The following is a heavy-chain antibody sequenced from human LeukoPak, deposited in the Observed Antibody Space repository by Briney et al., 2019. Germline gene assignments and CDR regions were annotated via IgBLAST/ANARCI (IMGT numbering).Heavy chain of an antibody. CDR3: AKDSLYTAMVLGVDY. CDR1: GFTFSSYG. D-gene: IGHD5-18*01. CDR2: ISGSGGST. Sequence: GGSLRPSCAASGFTFSSYGMSWVRQAPGKGLEWVSAISGSGGSTYYADSVKGRFTISRDNSKNTLYLQMNSLRAEDTAVYYCAKDSLYTAMVLGVDYWGQGTLVTVSS. J-gene: IGHJ4*02. V-gene: IGHV3-23*01.